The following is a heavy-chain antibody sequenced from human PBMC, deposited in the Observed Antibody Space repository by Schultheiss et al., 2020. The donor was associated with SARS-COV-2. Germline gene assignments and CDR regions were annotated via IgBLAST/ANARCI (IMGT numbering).Heavy chain of an antibody. D-gene: IGHD2-2*02. Sequence: ASVKVSCKASGYTFTSYGISWVRQAPGQGLEWMGRINPNSGGTSYAQKFQGRVTMTRDTSTSTVYMELSSLRSEDTAVYYCAVYCSSTSCYNRDYGMDVWGQGTTVTVAS. V-gene: IGHV1-18*01. J-gene: IGHJ6*02. CDR2: INPNSGGT. CDR1: GYTFTSYG. CDR3: AVYCSSTSCYNRDYGMDV.